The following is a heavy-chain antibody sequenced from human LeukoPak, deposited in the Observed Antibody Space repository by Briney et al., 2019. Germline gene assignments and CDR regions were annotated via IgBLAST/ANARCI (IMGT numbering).Heavy chain of an antibody. Sequence: ASVKVSCKASGYTFTGYYMHWVRQAPRQGLEWMGWINPNSGGTNYAQKFQGRVTMTRDTSISTAYMELSRLRSDDTAVYYCARERDIVVVVAAILGYWGQGTLVTVSS. CDR3: ARERDIVVVVAAILGY. CDR2: INPNSGGT. V-gene: IGHV1-2*02. J-gene: IGHJ4*02. CDR1: GYTFTGYY. D-gene: IGHD2-15*01.